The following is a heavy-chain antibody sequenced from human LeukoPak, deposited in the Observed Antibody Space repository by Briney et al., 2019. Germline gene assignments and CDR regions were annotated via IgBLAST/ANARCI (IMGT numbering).Heavy chain of an antibody. V-gene: IGHV4-39*01. CDR1: GGSISSSSYY. CDR3: ARHNYGSGSAFDY. Sequence: SETLSLTCTVSGGSISSSSYYWGWIRQPPGKGLEWIGSIYYSGSTYYNPSPKSRVTISVDTSKNQFSLKLSSVTAADTAVYYCARHNYGSGSAFDYWGQGTLVTVSS. D-gene: IGHD3-10*01. CDR2: IYYSGST. J-gene: IGHJ4*02.